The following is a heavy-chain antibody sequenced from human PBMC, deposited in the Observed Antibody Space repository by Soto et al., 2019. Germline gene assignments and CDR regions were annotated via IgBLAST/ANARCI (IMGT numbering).Heavy chain of an antibody. D-gene: IGHD7-27*01. V-gene: IGHV3-21*01. CDR1: GFTFSSYW. CDR2: ISGSGIDI. Sequence: GASLRLSCAASGFTFSSYWMNWVLQVPGRGLEWVSSISGSGIDIHFTDSVKGRFTISRDNAKTSLYLQMDSLRPEDTAIYYCEREGVTNFTDYYFDLWGHGGLVAVSS. CDR3: EREGVTNFTDYYFDL. J-gene: IGHJ4*01.